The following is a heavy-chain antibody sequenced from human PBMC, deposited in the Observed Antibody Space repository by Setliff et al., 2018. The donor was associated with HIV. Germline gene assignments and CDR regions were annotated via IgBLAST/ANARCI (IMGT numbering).Heavy chain of an antibody. J-gene: IGHJ4*02. CDR1: GVSTISSSSSYY. D-gene: IGHD3-3*01. CDR3: ARPSFGIGGGANFDS. CDR2: AHYSGAI. Sequence: SETLSLTCIVSGVSTISSSSSYYWGWIRQPPGKGLEWIASAHYSGAIFYNPSLKSRVTMSVDTSGSRFSLKLTSVTAADTAVYYCARPSFGIGGGANFDSWGRGTLVTVSS. V-gene: IGHV4-39*02.